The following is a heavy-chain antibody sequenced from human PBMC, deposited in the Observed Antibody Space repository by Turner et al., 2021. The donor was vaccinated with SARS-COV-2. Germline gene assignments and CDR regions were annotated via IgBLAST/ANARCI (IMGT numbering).Heavy chain of an antibody. CDR3: AKRENGLGV. V-gene: IGHV3-74*01. J-gene: IGHJ6*02. Sequence: EVQPVESGGGLVQPGGSLRLSCAASGFSFSNYWMHWVRQAPGKGLVWVSRINGDGSSTTYADSVKGRFTISRDNANNALYLQMNSLRAEDTAVYYCAKRENGLGVWGQGTTVTVSS. CDR1: GFSFSNYW. CDR2: INGDGSST.